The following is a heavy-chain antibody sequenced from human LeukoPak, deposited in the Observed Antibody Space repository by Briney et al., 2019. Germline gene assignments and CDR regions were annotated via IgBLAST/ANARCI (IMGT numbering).Heavy chain of an antibody. V-gene: IGHV4-34*01. Sequence: SETLSLTCAVYGGSFSGYYWSWIRQPPGKGLEWIGEINHSGSTNYNPSLKSRVTISVDTSKNQYSLKLSSATAADTAVYYCARGPYYENWGQGTLVTVSS. CDR1: GGSFSGYY. CDR3: ARGPYYEN. CDR2: INHSGST. J-gene: IGHJ4*02.